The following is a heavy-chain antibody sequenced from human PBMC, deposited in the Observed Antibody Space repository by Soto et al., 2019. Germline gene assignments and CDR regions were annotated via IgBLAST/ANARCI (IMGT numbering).Heavy chain of an antibody. D-gene: IGHD4-4*01. J-gene: IGHJ4*02. V-gene: IGHV3-21*06. CDR2: ITSSSRYI. Sequence: EVQLVESGGGLVKPGGSLRLSCAASGLTFSNYYMNWVGQAPGKGLEWVSSITSSSRYIYYADSVKGRFTISRDNAKNLRSMQMNSLRAEDTAVYYCEGTEHSNTFDHWGQGTLVTVSS. CDR3: EGTEHSNTFDH. CDR1: GLTFSNYY.